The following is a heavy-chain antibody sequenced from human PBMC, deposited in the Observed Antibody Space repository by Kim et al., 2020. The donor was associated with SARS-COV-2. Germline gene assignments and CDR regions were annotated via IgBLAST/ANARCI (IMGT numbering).Heavy chain of an antibody. CDR2: INHSGST. CDR1: GGSFSGYY. J-gene: IGHJ4*02. V-gene: IGHV4-34*01. Sequence: SETLSLTCAVYGGSFSGYYWSWIRQPPGKGLEWIGEINHSGSTNYNPSLKSRVTISVDTSKNQFSLKLSSVTAADTAVYYCARSRKYCSSTSCPNDYWGQGTLVTVSS. CDR3: ARSRKYCSSTSCPNDY. D-gene: IGHD2-2*01.